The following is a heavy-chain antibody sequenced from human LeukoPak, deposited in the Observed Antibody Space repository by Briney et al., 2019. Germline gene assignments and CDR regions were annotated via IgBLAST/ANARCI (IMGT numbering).Heavy chain of an antibody. CDR3: ARTAWTPYYYYGMDV. Sequence: PSETLFLSCTVHGGSISSYYWGWVRQPPGKGLEWIGYIYYSGSTIYNPSLKSRVTISLDTSKNQFSLKLSSVTAADTAVYYCARTAWTPYYYYGMDVWGQGTTVTVSS. D-gene: IGHD3/OR15-3a*01. J-gene: IGHJ6*02. V-gene: IGHV4-59*01. CDR1: GGSISSYY. CDR2: IYYSGST.